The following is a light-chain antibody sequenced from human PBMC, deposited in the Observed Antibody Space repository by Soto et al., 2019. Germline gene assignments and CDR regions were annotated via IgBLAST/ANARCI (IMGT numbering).Light chain of an antibody. J-gene: IGLJ7*01. Sequence: QSVLTQPRSESGSPGQSVIIFGAGTNSDVGAYDYVSWYQQHPGKAPKLIIYDVTKRPSGVPDRFSASKSGNTASLTISGLQAEDEADYYSCSYAGSNTWVFGGGTQLTVL. CDR3: CSYAGSNTWV. CDR2: DVT. V-gene: IGLV2-11*01. CDR1: NSDVGAYDY.